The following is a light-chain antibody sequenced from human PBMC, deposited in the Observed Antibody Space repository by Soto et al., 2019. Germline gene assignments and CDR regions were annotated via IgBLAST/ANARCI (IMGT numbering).Light chain of an antibody. Sequence: MTQSPATLSVSQEERATLSCRASQSISVNLAWYQQKPGQAPRLLIYGASTRATGIPARFSGGGSGTEFTLIISSLQSEDFATYYCQQHGQWPITFGQGTRLEIK. CDR3: QQHGQWPIT. J-gene: IGKJ5*01. V-gene: IGKV3-15*01. CDR2: GAS. CDR1: QSISVN.